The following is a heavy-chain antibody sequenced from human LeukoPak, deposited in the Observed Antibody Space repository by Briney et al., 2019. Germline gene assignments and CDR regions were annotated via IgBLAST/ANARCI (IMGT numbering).Heavy chain of an antibody. J-gene: IGHJ6*02. Sequence: PGGSLRLSCAASGFTFSDYYMSWIRQAPGKGLEWVAHIKQDGSEKNYVDSVKGRFTISRDNAKNSLYLQMNSLRAEDTAVYYCARERWSLYSNDYYYYGLDVWGQGTTVTVSS. CDR2: IKQDGSEK. V-gene: IGHV3-7*03. CDR1: GFTFSDYY. CDR3: ARERWSLYSNDYYYYGLDV. D-gene: IGHD3-3*01.